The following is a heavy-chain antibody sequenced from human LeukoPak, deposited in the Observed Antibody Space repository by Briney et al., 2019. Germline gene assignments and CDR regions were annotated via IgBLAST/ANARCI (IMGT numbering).Heavy chain of an antibody. J-gene: IGHJ3*02. CDR2: ISAYNGNT. V-gene: IGHV1-18*01. Sequence: ASVKVSCKASGYTFTSYGISWVRQAPGQGLECMGWISAYNGNTNYAQKLQGRVTMTRDTSISTAYMELSRLRSDDTAVYYCARAGKLMITMVRGALASKKGFDIWGQGTMVTVSS. CDR1: GYTFTSYG. D-gene: IGHD3-10*01. CDR3: ARAGKLMITMVRGALASKKGFDI.